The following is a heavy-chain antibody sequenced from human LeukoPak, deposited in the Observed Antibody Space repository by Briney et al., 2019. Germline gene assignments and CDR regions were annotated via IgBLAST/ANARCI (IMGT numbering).Heavy chain of an antibody. Sequence: SETLSLTCAVYGGSFSGYYWSWIRQPPGKGLEWIGEINHSGSTNYNPSLKSRVTISVDTSKNQFSLKLSSVTAADTAVYYCASLAAADPFDYWGQGTLVTVSS. D-gene: IGHD6-13*01. CDR1: GGSFSGYY. V-gene: IGHV4-34*01. CDR3: ASLAAADPFDY. CDR2: INHSGST. J-gene: IGHJ4*02.